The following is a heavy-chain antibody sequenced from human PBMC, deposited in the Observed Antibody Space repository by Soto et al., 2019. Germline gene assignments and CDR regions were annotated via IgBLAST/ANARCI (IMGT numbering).Heavy chain of an antibody. CDR1: GGSISSYY. CDR3: AREGPEYRLNGEPSDNFDS. V-gene: IGHV4-59*01. CDR2: IYYSGST. Sequence: SETLSLTCTVSGGSISSYYWSWIRQPPGKGLEWIGYIYYSGSTNYNPSLKNRVTISVGQYKNQFSLKLSSVNAAETAVNSCAREGPEYRLNGEPSDNFDSWGQRTVVSVAS. D-gene: IGHD7-27*01. J-gene: IGHJ3*02.